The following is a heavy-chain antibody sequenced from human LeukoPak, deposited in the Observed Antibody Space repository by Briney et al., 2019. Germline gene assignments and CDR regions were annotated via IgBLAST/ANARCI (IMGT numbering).Heavy chain of an antibody. CDR2: ISAYNGNT. CDR1: GYTFPSYG. Sequence: GASVKVSFKATGYTFPSYGISGVRPAPGQGLEWMGWISAYNGNTNYAQKLQGRVTMTTDTSTSTAYMELRSLRSDDTAVYYCAREELLRYFDWQRYHYYYGMDVWGQGTTVTVSS. CDR3: AREELLRYFDWQRYHYYYGMDV. V-gene: IGHV1-18*01. J-gene: IGHJ6*02. D-gene: IGHD3-9*01.